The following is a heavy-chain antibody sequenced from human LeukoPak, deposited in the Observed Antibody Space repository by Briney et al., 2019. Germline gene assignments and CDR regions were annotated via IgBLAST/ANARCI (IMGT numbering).Heavy chain of an antibody. Sequence: PGRSLRLSCAGSGFAFDDCAMHWVRQVPRKGLEWVSCISWNSGTIGYADSVKGRFTISRDNAKKSLYLQMNSLRPEDTAFYYCAKGIGAAGPDYWGQGTLVSVSS. V-gene: IGHV3-9*01. D-gene: IGHD6-13*01. CDR2: ISWNSGTI. CDR1: GFAFDDCA. CDR3: AKGIGAAGPDY. J-gene: IGHJ4*02.